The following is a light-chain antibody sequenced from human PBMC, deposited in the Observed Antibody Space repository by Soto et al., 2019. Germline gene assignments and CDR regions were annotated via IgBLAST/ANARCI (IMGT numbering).Light chain of an antibody. Sequence: QSALTQPASVSGSPGQSITISCTGSSSDVGGYDFVSWYQQHPGRAPKLMIYDVSKRPSGVSNRFSGSKSGNTASLTISGLQADDEADYYCCSYRRSKSMVFGGGTKLTVL. V-gene: IGLV2-14*01. J-gene: IGLJ2*01. CDR3: CSYRRSKSMV. CDR1: SSDVGGYDF. CDR2: DVS.